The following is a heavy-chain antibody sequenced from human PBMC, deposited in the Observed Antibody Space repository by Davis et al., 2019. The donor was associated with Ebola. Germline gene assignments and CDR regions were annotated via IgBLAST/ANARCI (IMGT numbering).Heavy chain of an antibody. CDR3: AVGSSRYYYYGMDV. J-gene: IGHJ6*02. CDR1: GFTFSDYY. Sequence: GGSLRLSCAASGFTFSDYYMSWIRQAPGKGLEWVSYISSSGSTIYYADSVKGRFTISRDNSKNTLYLQMNSLRAEDTAVYYCAVGSSRYYYYGMDVWGQGTTVTVSS. V-gene: IGHV3-11*01. CDR2: ISSSGSTI. D-gene: IGHD6-6*01.